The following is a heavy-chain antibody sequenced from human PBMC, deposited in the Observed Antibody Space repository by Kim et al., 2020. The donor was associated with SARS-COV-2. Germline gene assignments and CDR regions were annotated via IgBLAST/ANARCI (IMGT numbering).Heavy chain of an antibody. J-gene: IGHJ4*02. CDR2: IWNDGSHK. Sequence: GGSLRLSCAASGFIFSSYGMHWVRQAPGKGLEWLAVIWNDGSHKYYADSVKGRFTISRDNSKNTVYLQMNSLRGEDTAVYFCARRGPTGGPKDLRYLDWLADYWGQGTLVTVSS. D-gene: IGHD3-3*01. CDR3: ARRGPTGGPKDLRYLDWLADY. V-gene: IGHV3-33*01. CDR1: GFIFSSYG.